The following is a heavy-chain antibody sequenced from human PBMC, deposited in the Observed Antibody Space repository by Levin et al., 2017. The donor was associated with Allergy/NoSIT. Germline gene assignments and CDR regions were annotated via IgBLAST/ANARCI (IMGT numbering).Heavy chain of an antibody. CDR1: GGSISSGGYY. V-gene: IGHV4-31*03. Sequence: SQTLSLTCTVSGGSISSGGYYWSWIRQHPGKGLEWIGYIYYSGSTYYNPSLKSRVTISVDTSKNQFSLKLSSVTAADTAVYYCARAVPCTSCYTGGGPESGPAFDPWGQGTLVTVSS. CDR2: IYYSGST. D-gene: IGHD2-2*02. CDR3: ARAVPCTSCYTGGGPESGPAFDP. J-gene: IGHJ5*02.